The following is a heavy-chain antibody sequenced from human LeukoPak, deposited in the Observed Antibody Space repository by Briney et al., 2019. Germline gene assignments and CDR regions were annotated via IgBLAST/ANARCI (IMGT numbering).Heavy chain of an antibody. V-gene: IGHV3-7*01. J-gene: IGHJ5*02. CDR2: IKQDGSEK. CDR1: GFTFSIYC. Sequence: PGGSLRLSCAASGFTFSIYCMSWVRQAPGKGREGVANIKQDGSEKHYVDSVKGRFTISRDNAKTSLYLKMNSLRAEDTAVYYCARDEHYYDSSGYSNWFDPWGRGTLVTVSS. CDR3: ARDEHYYDSSGYSNWFDP. D-gene: IGHD3-22*01.